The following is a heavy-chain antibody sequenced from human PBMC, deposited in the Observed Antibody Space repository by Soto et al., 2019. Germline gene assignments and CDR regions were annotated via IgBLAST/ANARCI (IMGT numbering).Heavy chain of an antibody. Sequence: GGSLRLSCAASGFTFSTYTMSWFRRAPGKGLEWVSTINGGGGSPSYADSVQGRFTISRDNPKNTLYLQLNSLTVDDTATYYCAKARCSTSNCYGPDYWGQGAPVTVAS. D-gene: IGHD2-2*01. CDR2: INGGGGSP. CDR3: AKARCSTSNCYGPDY. J-gene: IGHJ4*02. V-gene: IGHV3-23*01. CDR1: GFTFSTYT.